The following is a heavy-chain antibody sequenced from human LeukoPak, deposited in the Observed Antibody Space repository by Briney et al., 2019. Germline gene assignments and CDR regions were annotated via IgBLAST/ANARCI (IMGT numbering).Heavy chain of an antibody. J-gene: IGHJ4*02. V-gene: IGHV3-30*18. Sequence: PGGSLRLSCAASGFTFSSYGMHWVRQAPGKALEWVAVISYDGSNKYYADSVKGRFTISRDNSKNPLYLQMNSLRAEDTAVYYCAKDRLLYSGSYKLFGYWGQGTLVTVSS. D-gene: IGHD1-26*01. CDR2: ISYDGSNK. CDR1: GFTFSSYG. CDR3: AKDRLLYSGSYKLFGY.